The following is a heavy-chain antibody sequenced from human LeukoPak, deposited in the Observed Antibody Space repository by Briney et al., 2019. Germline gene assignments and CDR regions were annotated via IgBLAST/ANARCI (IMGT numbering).Heavy chain of an antibody. CDR1: GYTFTSYG. CDR2: ISAYNGNT. D-gene: IGHD2-2*01. Sequence: ASVKVSCKASGYTFTSYGISWVRQAPGQGLEWMGWISAYNGNTNYAQKLQGRVTMTTDTSTSTAYMELRSLRSDDTAVYYCARESPYCSSTSCYAIRLIEARDYYYYGMDVWGQGTTVTVSS. CDR3: ARESPYCSSTSCYAIRLIEARDYYYYGMDV. V-gene: IGHV1-18*01. J-gene: IGHJ6*02.